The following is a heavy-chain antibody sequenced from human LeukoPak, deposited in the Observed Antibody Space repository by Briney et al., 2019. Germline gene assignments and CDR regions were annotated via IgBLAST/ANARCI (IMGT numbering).Heavy chain of an antibody. CDR3: ARPIAAAGRGVFVDDY. CDR1: GCTFTSYD. Sequence: GASVKVSCKASGCTFTSYDINWVRQATGQGLEWMGWMNPNSGNTGYAQKFQGRVTMTRNTSISTAYMELSSLRSEDTAVYYCARPIAAAGRGVFVDDYWGQGTLVTVSS. J-gene: IGHJ4*02. CDR2: MNPNSGNT. V-gene: IGHV1-8*01. D-gene: IGHD6-13*01.